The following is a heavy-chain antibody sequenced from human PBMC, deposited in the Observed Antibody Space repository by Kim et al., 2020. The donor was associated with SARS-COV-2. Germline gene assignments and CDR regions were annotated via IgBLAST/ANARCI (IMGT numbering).Heavy chain of an antibody. CDR1: GYSFTSYW. J-gene: IGHJ6*02. CDR2: IDPSDSYT. V-gene: IGHV5-10-1*01. D-gene: IGHD2-2*01. CDR3: ARPLAVLPAPNGMDV. Sequence: GESLKISCKGSGYSFTSYWISWVRQMPGKGLEWMGRIDPSDSYTNYSPSFQGHVTISADKSISTAYLQWSSLKASDTAMYYCARPLAVLPAPNGMDVWGQGTTVTVSS.